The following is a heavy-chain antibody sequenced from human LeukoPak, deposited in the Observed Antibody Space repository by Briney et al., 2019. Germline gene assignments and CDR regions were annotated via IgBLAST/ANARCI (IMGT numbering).Heavy chain of an antibody. V-gene: IGHV4-59*12. CDR1: GGSISSYY. CDR3: ATYSTGFDI. Sequence: SETLSLTCTVSGGSISSYYWSWIRQPPGKGLEWIGDIYYSGSTNYNPSLKSRVTISVDTSKKQFSLKLSSVTAADTAVYYCATYSTGFDIWGQGTVVTVSS. J-gene: IGHJ3*02. CDR2: IYYSGST. D-gene: IGHD6-19*01.